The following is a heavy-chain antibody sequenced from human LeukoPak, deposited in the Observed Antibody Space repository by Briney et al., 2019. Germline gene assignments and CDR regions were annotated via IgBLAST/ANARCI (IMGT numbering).Heavy chain of an antibody. CDR2: FDPEDGET. J-gene: IGHJ4*02. CDR3: ATGGGATEAFFDY. D-gene: IGHD1-26*01. CDR1: GYTLTELS. V-gene: IGHV1-24*01. Sequence: WASVKVSYKVSGYTLTELSMHWVRQAPGKGLEWMGGFDPEDGETIYAQKFQGRVTMTEDTSTDTAYMELSSLRSEDTAVYYCATGGGATEAFFDYWGQGTLVTVSS.